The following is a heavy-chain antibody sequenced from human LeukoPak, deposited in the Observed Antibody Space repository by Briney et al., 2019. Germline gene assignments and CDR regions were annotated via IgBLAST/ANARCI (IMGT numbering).Heavy chain of an antibody. V-gene: IGHV3-7*01. CDR2: IKQDGSET. J-gene: IGHJ4*02. D-gene: IGHD2-2*01. Sequence: GGSLRLSCAASGFTFSNYWINWVRQAPGKGLEWVANIKQDGSETYCVDSVKGRFTISRDNAKNSLYLQMNSLRTEDTSVYYCAPHCSSASCPDYWGQGTLVTVSS. CDR3: APHCSSASCPDY. CDR1: GFTFSNYW.